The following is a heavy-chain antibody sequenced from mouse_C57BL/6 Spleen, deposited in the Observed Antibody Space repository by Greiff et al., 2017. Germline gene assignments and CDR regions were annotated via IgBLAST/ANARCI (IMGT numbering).Heavy chain of an antibody. D-gene: IGHD2-4*01. J-gene: IGHJ2*01. V-gene: IGHV1-82*01. Sequence: VQLQQSGPELVKPGASVKISCKASGYAFSSSWMNWVQQRPGKGLEWIGRIYPGDGDTNYNGKFKGKATLTADKSSSTAYMQLSSLTSEDSAVYFCASLYDYDVGYWGQGTTLTVSS. CDR1: GYAFSSSW. CDR2: IYPGDGDT. CDR3: ASLYDYDVGY.